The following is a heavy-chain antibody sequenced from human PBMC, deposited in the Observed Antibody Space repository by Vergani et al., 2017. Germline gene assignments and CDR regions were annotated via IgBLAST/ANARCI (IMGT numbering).Heavy chain of an antibody. Sequence: QVQLQESVPGLLKPSQTLSLTCTVSGGSISSGGYYCSWIRQHPGKGLEWIGYIYYSGSTYYNPSRKGRFTISVDTSKNQFSLKLSSVTAADTAVYYCARGRDYYFDYWGQGTLVTVSS. CDR3: ARGRDYYFDY. CDR2: IYYSGST. CDR1: GGSISSGGYY. V-gene: IGHV4-31*03. J-gene: IGHJ4*02.